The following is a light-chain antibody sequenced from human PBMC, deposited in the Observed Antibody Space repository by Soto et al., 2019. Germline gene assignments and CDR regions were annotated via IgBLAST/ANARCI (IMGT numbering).Light chain of an antibody. CDR3: SSYAGSNNLKV. Sequence: QSALTQPASVSGSPGQSITISCTGTSSVVGGYNYVSWYQQHPGKAPKLMIYDVSNRPSGVSNRFSGSKSGNTASLTISGLQPEDEADYYCSSYAGSNNLKVFGTGTKVTVL. CDR2: DVS. CDR1: SSVVGGYNY. V-gene: IGLV2-14*01. J-gene: IGLJ1*01.